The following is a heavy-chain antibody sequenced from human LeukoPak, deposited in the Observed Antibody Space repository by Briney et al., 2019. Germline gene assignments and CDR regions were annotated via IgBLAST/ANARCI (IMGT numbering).Heavy chain of an antibody. CDR3: ATSGRSWAYYFDY. D-gene: IGHD6-13*01. V-gene: IGHV3-23*01. CDR1: GFTLSSYA. J-gene: IGHJ4*02. Sequence: SGGSLRLSCAASGFTLSSYAMSWVRQAPGKGLEWVSAISGSGGSTYYADSVKGRFTISRDNSKYTLYLQMNSLRAEDTAVYYCATSGRSWAYYFDYWGQGTLVTVSS. CDR2: ISGSGGST.